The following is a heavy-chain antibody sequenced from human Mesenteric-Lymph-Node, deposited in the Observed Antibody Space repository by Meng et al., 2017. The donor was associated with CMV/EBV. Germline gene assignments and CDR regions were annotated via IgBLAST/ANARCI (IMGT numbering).Heavy chain of an antibody. J-gene: IGHJ3*02. Sequence: GESLKISCAASGFIFSSYEMNWVRQAPGKGLEWVSHIRSGGDDIQYADSAKGRFTISRDNAKNSLYLQMNSLRVEDTGVYYCASETEGSDYDAFDIWGQGTMVTVSS. CDR1: GFIFSSYE. CDR3: ASETEGSDYDAFDI. CDR2: IRSGGDDI. D-gene: IGHD4-17*01. V-gene: IGHV3-48*03.